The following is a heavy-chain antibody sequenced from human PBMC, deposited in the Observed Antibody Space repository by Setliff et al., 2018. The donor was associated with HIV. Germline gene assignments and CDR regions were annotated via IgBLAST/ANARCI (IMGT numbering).Heavy chain of an antibody. CDR3: ARGPRGSPAH. J-gene: IGHJ4*02. Sequence: SETLSLTCAVFGGSIRSDYWSWIRQPPGKTMEWIGYIYYTGSTTYNASLKSRVTISIASSKKQFSLELRSATTADTAVYYCARGPRGSPAHWGQGTLVTVSS. CDR2: IYYTGST. CDR1: GGSIRSDY. V-gene: IGHV4-59*01. D-gene: IGHD3-16*01.